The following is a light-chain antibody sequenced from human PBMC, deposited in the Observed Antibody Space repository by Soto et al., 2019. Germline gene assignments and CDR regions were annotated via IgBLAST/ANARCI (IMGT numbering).Light chain of an antibody. J-gene: IGLJ1*01. V-gene: IGLV2-8*01. Sequence: QSALTQPPSASGSPGQSVTLSCTGNSSDVGDYDYVSWYQQHPGKAARLLIFDVNKRPSGVPNRFSGSKSGNTASLTVSGLQAEDEADYYCSSYAGSNIWVFGTGTKLTVL. CDR1: SSDVGDYDY. CDR3: SSYAGSNIWV. CDR2: DVN.